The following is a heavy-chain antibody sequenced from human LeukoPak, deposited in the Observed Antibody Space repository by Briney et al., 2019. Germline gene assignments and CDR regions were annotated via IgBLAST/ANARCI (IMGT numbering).Heavy chain of an antibody. Sequence: SETLSLTCAVYGGSFSGYYWSWIRQPAGKGLEWIGRIYTSGSTNYNPSLKSRVTMSVDTSKNQFSLKLSSVTAADTAVYYCAREEWELALNPWGQGTLVTVSS. CDR1: GGSFSGYY. J-gene: IGHJ5*02. CDR3: AREEWELALNP. D-gene: IGHD1-26*01. CDR2: IYTSGST. V-gene: IGHV4-4*07.